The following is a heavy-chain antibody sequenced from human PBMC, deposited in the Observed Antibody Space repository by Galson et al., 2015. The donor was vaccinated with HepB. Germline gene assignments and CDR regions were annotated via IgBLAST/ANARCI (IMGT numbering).Heavy chain of an antibody. V-gene: IGHV3-74*01. Sequence: SLRLSCAASGFTFSTYWMHWVRQVPGKGLVWVSRINSDGGSTSYADSVKGRFTISRDNAKNTVTLQINSLRDEDTAVYYCARGHGDYTWFDPWGQGTLVTVSS. CDR1: GFTFSTYW. CDR2: INSDGGST. J-gene: IGHJ5*02. CDR3: ARGHGDYTWFDP. D-gene: IGHD4-17*01.